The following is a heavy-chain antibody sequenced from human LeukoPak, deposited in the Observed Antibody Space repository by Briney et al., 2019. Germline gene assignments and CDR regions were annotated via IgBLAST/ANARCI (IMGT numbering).Heavy chain of an antibody. D-gene: IGHD2-21*02. J-gene: IGHJ4*02. CDR1: GFTFSSYA. CDR3: AKDHVVVTANFDS. Sequence: PGGSLRLSCAASGFTFSSYAMSWVRQAPGKGLEWVSAISGSGGSTYYADSVKGRFTISRDNSKNTLYLQMNSLRAEDTAVYFCAKDHVVVTANFDSWGQGTLVTVPS. CDR2: ISGSGGST. V-gene: IGHV3-23*01.